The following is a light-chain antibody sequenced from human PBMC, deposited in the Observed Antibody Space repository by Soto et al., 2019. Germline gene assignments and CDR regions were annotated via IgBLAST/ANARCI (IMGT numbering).Light chain of an antibody. Sequence: QSVLTQPASVSGSPGQSITISCTGTSSDVGSYNLVSWYQQHPGKAPKLMIYEGSKRPSGVSNRFSGSKSGNTASLTISGLQAEDSADYYCCSYAGSSTPVVFGGGTQLTVL. CDR2: EGS. CDR1: SSDVGSYNL. J-gene: IGLJ2*01. CDR3: CSYAGSSTPVV. V-gene: IGLV2-23*01.